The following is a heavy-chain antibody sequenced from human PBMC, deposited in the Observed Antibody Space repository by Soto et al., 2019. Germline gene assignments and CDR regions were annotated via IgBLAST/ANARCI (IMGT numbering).Heavy chain of an antibody. CDR1: GFTLSRYG. V-gene: IGHV3-33*01. D-gene: IGHD4-17*01. J-gene: IGHJ6*03. CDR2: TWYDGVNR. Sequence: GGSLRLSCAASGFTLSRYGMHWVRQAPGKGLEWVALTWYDGVNRDYADSVKGRFTISRDNSKNTLYLQMNSLRAEDTAVYYCARGSDTVTTGYYYMDDWGKGTTVTVSS. CDR3: ARGSDTVTTGYYYMDD.